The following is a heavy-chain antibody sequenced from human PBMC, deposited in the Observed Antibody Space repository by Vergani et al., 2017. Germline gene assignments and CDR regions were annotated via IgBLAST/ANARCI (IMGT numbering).Heavy chain of an antibody. CDR2: ISYDGSNK. CDR1: GFTFSSYG. D-gene: IGHD2-15*01. CDR3: AKDRSVVAAYFAY. J-gene: IGHJ4*02. V-gene: IGHV3-30*18. Sequence: QVQLVESGGGVVQPGRSLRLSCAASGFTFSSYGMHWVRQAPGKGLEWVAVISYDGSNKYYADSVKGRFTISRDNSKNTLYLQMNSLRAEDTAVYYCAKDRSVVAAYFAYWGQGTLVTVSS.